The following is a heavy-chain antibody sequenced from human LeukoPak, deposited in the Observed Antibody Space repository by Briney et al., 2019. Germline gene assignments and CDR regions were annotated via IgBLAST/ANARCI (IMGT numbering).Heavy chain of an antibody. CDR3: ASPLETMGPFDY. Sequence: SVKVSCKASGYTFTSYDINWVRQAPGQGLEWMGGIIPIFGTANYAQKFQGRVTITADESTSTAYMELSSLRSEDTAVYYCASPLETMGPFDYWGQGALVTVSS. D-gene: IGHD3-10*01. CDR2: IIPIFGTA. CDR1: GYTFTSYD. J-gene: IGHJ4*02. V-gene: IGHV1-69*13.